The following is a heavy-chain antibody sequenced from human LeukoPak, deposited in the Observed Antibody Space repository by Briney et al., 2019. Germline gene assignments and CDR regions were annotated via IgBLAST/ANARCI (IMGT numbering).Heavy chain of an antibody. CDR2: MYHSGNT. D-gene: IGHD3-22*01. V-gene: IGHV4-4*02. J-gene: IGHJ3*02. Sequence: SGTLSLTCAVSGGSLTSSNWWSWVRQPPGKGLEWIGEMYHSGNTNYNPSLKSRVTILMDKSKNQFSLNLASVTAADTAVYYCAKSNGYGLIDIWGQGTMVTVSS. CDR1: GGSLTSSNW. CDR3: AKSNGYGLIDI.